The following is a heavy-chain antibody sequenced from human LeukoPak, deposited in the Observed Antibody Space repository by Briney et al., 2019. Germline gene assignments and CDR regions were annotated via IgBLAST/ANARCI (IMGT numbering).Heavy chain of an antibody. CDR3: ARDRGDYDSSGYYGYFDY. J-gene: IGHJ4*02. CDR2: IYYSGST. Sequence: SLTLSLTCAVSGGSIRSHYWSWIRQPPGKGLEWIGYIYYSGSTNYNPSLKSRVTISVDTSKNQFSLKLSSVTAADTAVYYCARDRGDYDSSGYYGYFDYWGQGALVTVSS. V-gene: IGHV4-59*11. D-gene: IGHD3-22*01. CDR1: GGSIRSHY.